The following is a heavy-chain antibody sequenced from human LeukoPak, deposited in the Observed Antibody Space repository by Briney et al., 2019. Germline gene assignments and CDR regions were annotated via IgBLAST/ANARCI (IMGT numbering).Heavy chain of an antibody. CDR3: ARGLSASYDFNSFDS. CDR2: INTSGTT. J-gene: IGHJ5*01. D-gene: IGHD2/OR15-2a*01. CDR1: GGSFSGHY. V-gene: IGHV4-4*07. Sequence: SETLSLNCTVAGGSFSGHYWSWIRQPAGKGPEWMGRINTSGTTRYDPSLKSRVTMSVDTSKNEFSLKLTSVTAADTAVYYCARGLSASYDFNSFDSWGQRTLVTASS.